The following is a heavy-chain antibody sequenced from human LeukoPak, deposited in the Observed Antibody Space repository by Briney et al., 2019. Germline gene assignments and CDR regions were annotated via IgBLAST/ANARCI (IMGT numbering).Heavy chain of an antibody. CDR3: AREYCSSTRCYLGGLYYYYGMDV. D-gene: IGHD2-2*01. CDR1: GFTFSSYS. J-gene: IGHJ6*02. V-gene: IGHV3-21*01. Sequence: GGSLRLSCAASGFTFSSYSMNWVRQAPGKGLEWVSSISSSSRYIYYADSVKGRFTISRDNAKNSLYLQMNSLRAEDTGVYYCAREYCSSTRCYLGGLYYYYGMDVWGQGTTVTVSS. CDR2: ISSSSRYI.